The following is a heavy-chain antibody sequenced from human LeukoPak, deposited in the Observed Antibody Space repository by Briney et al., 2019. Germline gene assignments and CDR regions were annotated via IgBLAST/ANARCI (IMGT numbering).Heavy chain of an antibody. V-gene: IGHV1-69*13. J-gene: IGHJ3*02. CDR1: GGTFSSYA. Sequence: ASVKVSCKASGGTFSSYAISWVRQAPGQGLEWMGGIIPIFGTANYARKFQGRVTITADESTSTAYMELSSLRSEDTAVYYCAGLLLWFGELPKNYAFDIWGQGTMVTVSS. CDR2: IIPIFGTA. CDR3: AGLLLWFGELPKNYAFDI. D-gene: IGHD3-10*01.